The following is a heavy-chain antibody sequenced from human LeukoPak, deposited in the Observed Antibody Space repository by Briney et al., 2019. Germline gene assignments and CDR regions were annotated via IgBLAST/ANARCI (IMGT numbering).Heavy chain of an antibody. Sequence: GGSLRLSCAASGFTSTNYAMNWVRQAPGKGLEWVSVLIGSSGSTDYADSVKGRFTISRDNSKNTVFLQMNSLRAEDTAVYYCAKDQGFMVRGVRNWFDPWGQGTLVTVSS. CDR3: AKDQGFMVRGVRNWFDP. J-gene: IGHJ5*02. CDR1: GFTSTNYA. D-gene: IGHD3-10*01. CDR2: LIGSSGST. V-gene: IGHV3-23*01.